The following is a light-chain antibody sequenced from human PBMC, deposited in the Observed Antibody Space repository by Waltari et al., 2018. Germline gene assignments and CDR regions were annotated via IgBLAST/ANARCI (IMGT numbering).Light chain of an antibody. CDR3: CSFASRIGV. J-gene: IGLJ2*01. Sequence: QSALTQPASVSGSPGQSITISCPGTSSDVGSYTFVSWYQQHPGKAPKLIISEVTKRPSGVSNRFSGSKSGNTASLTISGLQADDEADYYCCSFASRIGVFGGGTKVTVL. V-gene: IGLV2-23*02. CDR2: EVT. CDR1: SSDVGSYTF.